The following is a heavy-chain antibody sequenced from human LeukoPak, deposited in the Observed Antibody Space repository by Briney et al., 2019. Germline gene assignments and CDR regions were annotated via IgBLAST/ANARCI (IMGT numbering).Heavy chain of an antibody. Sequence: ASVTVSYKASGCTFRDYYIHGVRQAPGHGLEWMAGGGGNSGARRYARNFQDRVTVIRSTSISTAHMELSSLRSDDTAVYYCVRCYSGVYCHLDYWGQGTLVTVSS. D-gene: IGHD1-26*01. CDR3: VRCYSGVYCHLDY. CDR2: GGGNSGAR. J-gene: IGHJ4*02. V-gene: IGHV1-2*02. CDR1: GCTFRDYY.